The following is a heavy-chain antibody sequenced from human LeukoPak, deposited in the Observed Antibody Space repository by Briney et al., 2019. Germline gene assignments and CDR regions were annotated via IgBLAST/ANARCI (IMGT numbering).Heavy chain of an antibody. J-gene: IGHJ4*02. CDR1: GYRFTGYG. Sequence: GESLKISWKGSGYRFTGYGIGWVRQMPGKGLEWMDIIYPVDCDTSYSPSFQGQVTISADKSISTAYLQWSSLKASGTAMYYCARFDRYYDSSGYYYFDYWGQGTLVTVSS. D-gene: IGHD3-22*01. V-gene: IGHV5-51*01. CDR2: IYPVDCDT. CDR3: ARFDRYYDSSGYYYFDY.